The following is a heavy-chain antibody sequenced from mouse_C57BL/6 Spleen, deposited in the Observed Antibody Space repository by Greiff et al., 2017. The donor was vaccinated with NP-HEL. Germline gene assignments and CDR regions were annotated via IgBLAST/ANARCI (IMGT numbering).Heavy chain of an antibody. J-gene: IGHJ4*01. CDR1: GYSFTSYY. CDR2: IYPGSGNT. CDR3: ARSDYYGSNAMDY. Sequence: QVQLKQSGPELVKPGASVKISCKASGYSFTSYYIHWVKQRPGQGLEWIGWIYPGSGNTKYNEKFKGKATLTADTSSSTAYMQLSSLTSEDAAVYYCARSDYYGSNAMDYWGQGTSVTVSS. V-gene: IGHV1-66*01. D-gene: IGHD1-1*01.